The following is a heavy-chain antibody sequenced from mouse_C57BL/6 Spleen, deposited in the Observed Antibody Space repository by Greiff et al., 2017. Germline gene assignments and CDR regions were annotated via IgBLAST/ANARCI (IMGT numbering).Heavy chain of an antibody. J-gene: IGHJ3*01. Sequence: ESGPGLVKPSQSLSLTCSVTGYSITSGYYWNWIRQFPGNKLEWMGYISYDGSNNYNPSLKNRISITRDTSKNQFFLKLNSVTTEDTATYYCARGASFAYWGQGTLVTVSA. CDR2: ISYDGSN. V-gene: IGHV3-6*01. CDR1: GYSITSGYY. CDR3: ARGASFAY.